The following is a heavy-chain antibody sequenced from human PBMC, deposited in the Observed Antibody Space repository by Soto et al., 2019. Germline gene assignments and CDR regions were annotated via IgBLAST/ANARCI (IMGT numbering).Heavy chain of an antibody. D-gene: IGHD3-9*01. CDR3: AHFDRPGASDI. CDR1: EFSLRTSGVG. J-gene: IGHJ3*02. Sequence: QITLKESGLTLVKPTQTLTLTCTFSEFSLRTSGVGVGWIRQSPGKALEWLALIYWDDDRRYRPSLKSRLTITKDTPKNQVVLTMTNMDPVDTATYYCAHFDRPGASDIWGRGTKVTVSS. V-gene: IGHV2-5*02. CDR2: IYWDDDR.